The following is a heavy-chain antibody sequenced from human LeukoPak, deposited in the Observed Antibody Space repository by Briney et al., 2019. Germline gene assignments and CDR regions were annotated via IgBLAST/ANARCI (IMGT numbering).Heavy chain of an antibody. V-gene: IGHV4-39*07. CDR1: GGSISSSSYY. CDR3: ARAPYGSGSFDWYFDL. J-gene: IGHJ2*01. CDR2: IYYSGST. Sequence: PSETLSLTCTVSGGSISSSSYYWGWIRQPPGKGLEWIGSIYYSGSTYYNPSLKSRVTISVDTSKNQFSLKLSSVTAADTAVYYCARAPYGSGSFDWYFDLWGRGTLVTVSS. D-gene: IGHD3-10*01.